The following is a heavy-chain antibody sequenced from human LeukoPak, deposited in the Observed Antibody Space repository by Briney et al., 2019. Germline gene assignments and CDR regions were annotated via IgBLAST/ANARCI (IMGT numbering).Heavy chain of an antibody. CDR3: AREWVVGAMGFDY. J-gene: IGHJ4*02. D-gene: IGHD1-26*01. CDR1: GGSISSYY. V-gene: IGHV4-59*01. CDR2: IYYSGST. Sequence: PPETLSLTCTVSGGSISSYYWSWIRQPPGKGLEWIGYIYYSGSTNYNPSLKSRVTISVDTSKNQFSLKLSSVTAADTAVYYCAREWVVGAMGFDYWGQGTLVTVSS.